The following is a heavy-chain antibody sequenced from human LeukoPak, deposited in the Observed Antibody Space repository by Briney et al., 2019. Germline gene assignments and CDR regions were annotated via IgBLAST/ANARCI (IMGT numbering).Heavy chain of an antibody. CDR1: GFTFSSYA. CDR3: AKPIVVVPAAIGFDY. V-gene: IGHV3-23*01. J-gene: IGHJ4*02. CDR2: TSGSGGST. Sequence: PGGSLRLSCAASGFTFSSYAMSWVRQAPGKGLEWVSATSGSGGSTYYADSVKGRFTISRDNSKNTLYLQMSSLRAEDTAVYYCAKPIVVVPAAIGFDYWGQGTLVTVSS. D-gene: IGHD2-2*01.